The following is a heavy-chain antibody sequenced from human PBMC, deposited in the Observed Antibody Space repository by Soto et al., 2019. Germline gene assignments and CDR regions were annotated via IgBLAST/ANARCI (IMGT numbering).Heavy chain of an antibody. J-gene: IGHJ5*02. V-gene: IGHV4-59*08. Sequence: SETLSLTCTVSGGSISSYYGSWIRQPPGKGLEWIGYIYYSGSTNYNPSLKSRVTISVDTSKNQFSLKLSSVTAADTAVYYCARHCCGRSWLDPWGQGSLVTVSS. CDR1: GGSISSYY. CDR3: ARHCCGRSWLDP. CDR2: IYYSGST. D-gene: IGHD2-15*01.